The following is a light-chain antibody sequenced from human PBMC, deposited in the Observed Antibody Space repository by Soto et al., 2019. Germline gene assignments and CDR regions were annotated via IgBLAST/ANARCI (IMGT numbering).Light chain of an antibody. V-gene: IGKV1-39*01. Sequence: DIQMTQSPSSLSASVGDRVTITCRASQRISSYLNWYQQKPGKAPKLLIYAASSLQSGVPSRFSSSGSGTDLTLTISSLQPEDFATYYCQQSYSAPRTFGQGTKVEIK. CDR3: QQSYSAPRT. CDR2: AAS. J-gene: IGKJ1*01. CDR1: QRISSY.